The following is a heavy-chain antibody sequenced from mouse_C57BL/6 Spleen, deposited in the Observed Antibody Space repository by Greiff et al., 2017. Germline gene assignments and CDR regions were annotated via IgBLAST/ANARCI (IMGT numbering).Heavy chain of an antibody. CDR1: GYTFTSYW. D-gene: IGHD1-1*02. J-gene: IGHJ2*01. V-gene: IGHV1-55*01. CDR2: IHPGSGST. Sequence: QVQLQQPGAELVKPGASVKMSCKASGYTFTSYWITWVKQRPGQGLEWIGVIHPGSGSTNYNEKFKSKATLTVDKSSSTAYMQLSSLTSEDSAVSYCASEGWDYFDYWGTGTTLTVAS. CDR3: ASEGWDYFDY.